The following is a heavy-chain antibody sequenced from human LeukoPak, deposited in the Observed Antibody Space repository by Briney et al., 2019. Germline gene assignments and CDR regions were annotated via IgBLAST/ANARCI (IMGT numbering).Heavy chain of an antibody. CDR3: ARERTRYYYYYYGMDV. CDR2: MDSDGSST. J-gene: IGHJ6*02. Sequence: GGSLRLSCAASGFTFSSYWMHWVRQAPGKGLVWVSRMDSDGSSTSYADSVKGRFTISRDNSKNTLYLQMNSLRAEDTAVYYCARERTRYYYYYYGMDVWGQGTTVTVSS. CDR1: GFTFSSYW. V-gene: IGHV3-74*01.